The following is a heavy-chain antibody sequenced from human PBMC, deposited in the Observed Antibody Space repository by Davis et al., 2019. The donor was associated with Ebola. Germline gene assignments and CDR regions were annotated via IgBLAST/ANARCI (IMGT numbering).Heavy chain of an antibody. J-gene: IGHJ4*02. CDR3: AKIGGSSGNFDY. V-gene: IGHV3-23*03. D-gene: IGHD6-6*01. CDR2: INSDGSST. CDR1: GFTFSNFA. Sequence: GESLKISCAASGFTFSNFAMSWVRQAPGKGLVWVSRINSDGSSTYYADSVKGRFTISRDNSKNTLYLQMNSLRAEDTAVYYCAKIGGSSGNFDYWGQGTLVTVSS.